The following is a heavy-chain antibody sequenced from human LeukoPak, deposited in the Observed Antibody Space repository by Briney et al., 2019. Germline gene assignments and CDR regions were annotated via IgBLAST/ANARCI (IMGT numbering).Heavy chain of an antibody. D-gene: IGHD4-23*01. CDR2: ISGSGGYT. CDR1: GFTFSRHA. CDR3: TKRRGDIYDGNSFDY. V-gene: IGHV3-23*01. Sequence: PGGSLRLSCAASGFTFSRHAMSWVRQAPGKGLEWVSVISGSGGYTNYADSVKGRFTIPRDNSKNTLYLQMNSLRVEDTAVYYCTKRRGDIYDGNSFDYWGQGTLVTVSS. J-gene: IGHJ4*02.